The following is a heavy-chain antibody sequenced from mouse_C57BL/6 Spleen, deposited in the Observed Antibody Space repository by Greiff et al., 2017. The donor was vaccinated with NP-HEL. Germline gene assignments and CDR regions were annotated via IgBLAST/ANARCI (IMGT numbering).Heavy chain of an antibody. Sequence: QVQLKESGAELVRPGTSVKLSCKASGYTFTSYWMHWVKQRPGQGLEWIGVIDPSDSYTNYNQKFKGKATLTVDTSSSTAYMQLSSLTSEDSAVYYCARDYSKGAMDYWGQGTSVTVSS. J-gene: IGHJ4*01. D-gene: IGHD2-5*01. CDR1: GYTFTSYW. CDR3: ARDYSKGAMDY. V-gene: IGHV1-59*01. CDR2: IDPSDSYT.